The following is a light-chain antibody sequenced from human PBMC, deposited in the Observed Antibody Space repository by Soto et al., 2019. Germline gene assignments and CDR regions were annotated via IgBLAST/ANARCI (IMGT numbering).Light chain of an antibody. Sequence: AIRMTQSPSSLSASTGDRVTITCRASQGISSYLAWYQQKPGQAPKLLIYAASTLQSGVPSRFSGSGSGTDFTLTISCLQSEDFATYYCQQYYSYPPMYTFGQGTKLEIK. CDR1: QGISSY. CDR3: QQYYSYPPMYT. V-gene: IGKV1-8*01. CDR2: AAS. J-gene: IGKJ2*01.